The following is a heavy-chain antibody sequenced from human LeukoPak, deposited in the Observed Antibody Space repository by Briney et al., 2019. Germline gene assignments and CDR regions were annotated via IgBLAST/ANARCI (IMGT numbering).Heavy chain of an antibody. CDR3: AKIAVAGPDY. D-gene: IGHD6-19*01. J-gene: IGHJ4*02. V-gene: IGHV3-30*02. Sequence: GGSLRLSCTVSGFTVSSNSMSWVRQAPGKGLEWVAFIRYDGSNKYYADSVKGRFTISRDNSKNTLYLQMNSLRAEDMAVYYCAKIAVAGPDYWGQGTLVTVSS. CDR1: GFTVSSNS. CDR2: IRYDGSNK.